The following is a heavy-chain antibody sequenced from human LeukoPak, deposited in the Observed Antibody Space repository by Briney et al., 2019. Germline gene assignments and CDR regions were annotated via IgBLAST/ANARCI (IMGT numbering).Heavy chain of an antibody. CDR2: IYHSETT. J-gene: IGHJ4*02. CDR3: ARDGGWYVFDY. D-gene: IGHD6-19*01. CDR1: GGSINSSKW. Sequence: SETLSLTCAVSGGSINSSKWWSWVRQPPGKGLEWIGEIYHSETTNYNSSLKSRVTISVDKSKNQFSLKLSSVTAADTAVYYCARDGGWYVFDYWGQGTLVTVSS. V-gene: IGHV4-4*02.